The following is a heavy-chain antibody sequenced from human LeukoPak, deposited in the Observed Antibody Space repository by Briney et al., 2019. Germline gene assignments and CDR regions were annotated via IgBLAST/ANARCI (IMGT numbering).Heavy chain of an antibody. V-gene: IGHV4-39*07. J-gene: IGHJ3*02. CDR1: GGSISSNAYY. CDR3: ARVYSGSYYDAFDI. Sequence: SETLSLTCTVSGGSISSNAYYWGWIRQPPGKGLEWIGSISYSGTTYYNPSPTSRVTISVDTSKNQFSLKLSSVTAADTAVYYCARVYSGSYYDAFDIWGQGTMVTVSS. CDR2: ISYSGTT. D-gene: IGHD1-26*01.